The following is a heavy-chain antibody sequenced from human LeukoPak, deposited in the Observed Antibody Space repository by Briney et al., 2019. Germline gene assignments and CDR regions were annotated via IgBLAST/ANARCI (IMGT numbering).Heavy chain of an antibody. V-gene: IGHV3-21*01. CDR1: GFTFSSYP. D-gene: IGHD3-10*01. CDR2: ISSSSNFI. Sequence: PGGSLRLSCAASGFTFSSYPMNWVRQAPGKGLEWVSSISSSSNFIYYADSVKGRFTISRDNAKNSLYLQMNSLRAEDTAVYYCAREGSSGLLWFGDLNWFDPWGQGTLVTVSS. CDR3: AREGSSGLLWFGDLNWFDP. J-gene: IGHJ5*02.